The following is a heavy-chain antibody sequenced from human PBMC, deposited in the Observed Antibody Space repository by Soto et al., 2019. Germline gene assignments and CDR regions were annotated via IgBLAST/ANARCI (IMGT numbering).Heavy chain of an antibody. J-gene: IGHJ4*02. CDR2: ISWEGGTT. CDR3: AKDIGSGSYSKCYCDY. D-gene: IGHD1-26*01. Sequence: EVQLVDSGGAVVQPGGSLRLSCAASGFSFDEYTMHWVRQVPGKGLEWVSLISWEGGTTYYADSVKGRFTISRDNSKNSLYLQMNSLRTEDTALYYCAKDIGSGSYSKCYCDYWGQGTLVTVPS. CDR1: GFSFDEYT. V-gene: IGHV3-43*01.